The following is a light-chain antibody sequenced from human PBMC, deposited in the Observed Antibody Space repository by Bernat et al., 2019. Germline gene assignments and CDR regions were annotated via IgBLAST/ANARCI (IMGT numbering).Light chain of an antibody. CDR2: GAS. CDR3: QHLNYCPIT. Sequence: DIQLTQSPPFLSASVGDRVTITCRASQVIGIYLVWYQQKPGKAPKLLIYGASTLETGVPSRFSGSGSGTEFTLSVNNLQPEDFATFYCQHLNYCPITFGRGTRLEIK. J-gene: IGKJ5*01. CDR1: QVIGIY. V-gene: IGKV1-9*01.